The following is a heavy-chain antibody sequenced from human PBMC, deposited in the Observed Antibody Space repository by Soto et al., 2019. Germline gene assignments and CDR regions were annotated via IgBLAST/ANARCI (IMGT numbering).Heavy chain of an antibody. Sequence: ASVKVSCKASGYTFTSYYMHWVRQAPGQGLEWMGIINPSGGSTNYAQKFQGRVTITADKSTSTAYMELNSLRSEDTAVYYCVRDSPIGSTYSGYDGIDYWGQGTLVTVSS. V-gene: IGHV1-46*01. CDR3: VRDSPIGSTYSGYDGIDY. CDR1: GYTFTSYY. CDR2: INPSGGST. J-gene: IGHJ4*02. D-gene: IGHD5-12*01.